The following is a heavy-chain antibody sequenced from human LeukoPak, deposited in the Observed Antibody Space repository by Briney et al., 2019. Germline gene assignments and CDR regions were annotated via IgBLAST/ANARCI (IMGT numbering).Heavy chain of an antibody. CDR1: GFNFTNYG. V-gene: IGHV3-33*06. D-gene: IGHD4-23*01. J-gene: IGHJ2*01. Sequence: GGSLRLSCAASGFNFTNYGIHWVRQAPGKGLEWVAVIWFDGSEKFYVDSVQGRFTISRDNSNSTVYLQMSSLRAEDTAIYYCAKVGEFETFRGNSGWHFELWGRGTLVTVSS. CDR3: AKVGEFETFRGNSGWHFEL. CDR2: IWFDGSEK.